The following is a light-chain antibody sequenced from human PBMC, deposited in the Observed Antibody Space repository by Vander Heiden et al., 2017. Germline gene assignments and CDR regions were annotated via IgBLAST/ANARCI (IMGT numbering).Light chain of an antibody. CDR2: STN. J-gene: IGLJ3*02. CDR3: VLYMGSGIWV. CDR1: SGAVATSHY. Sequence: QTVVTQEPSFSVSPGGTVTLTCGLSSGAVATSHYPSCYQQTPGQAPRTLIYSTNTRSSGVPDRFSGSILGNKAALTITGAQADDESDYYCVLYMGSGIWVFGGGTKLTVL. V-gene: IGLV8-61*01.